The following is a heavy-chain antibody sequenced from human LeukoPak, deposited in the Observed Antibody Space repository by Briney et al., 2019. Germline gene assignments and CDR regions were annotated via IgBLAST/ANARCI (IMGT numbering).Heavy chain of an antibody. Sequence: SQTLSLTCTVSSGSISSSNYYWSWIRQPAGKGLEWIGRISTIGITNYNPSLKSRVTMSVDTSKNQFSLKLSSVTAADTAVYYCAREGYSGYDYGFDYWGQGTLVTVSS. D-gene: IGHD5-12*01. CDR2: ISTIGIT. V-gene: IGHV4-61*02. J-gene: IGHJ4*02. CDR3: AREGYSGYDYGFDY. CDR1: SGSISSSNYY.